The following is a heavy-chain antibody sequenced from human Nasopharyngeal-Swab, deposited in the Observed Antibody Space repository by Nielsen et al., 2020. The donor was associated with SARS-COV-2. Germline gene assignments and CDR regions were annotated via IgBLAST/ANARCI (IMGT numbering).Heavy chain of an antibody. CDR3: TRGGISSCWYAPVRDY. V-gene: IGHV3-49*03. Sequence: GESLKISCTASGFTFGDYAMSWFRQAPGKGLEWVGFIRSKAYGGTTEYAASVKGRFTISRDDSKSIAYLQMNSLKTEDTAVYYCTRGGISSCWYAPVRDYWGQGTLVTVSS. CDR1: GFTFGDYA. J-gene: IGHJ4*02. D-gene: IGHD6-19*01. CDR2: IRSKAYGGTT.